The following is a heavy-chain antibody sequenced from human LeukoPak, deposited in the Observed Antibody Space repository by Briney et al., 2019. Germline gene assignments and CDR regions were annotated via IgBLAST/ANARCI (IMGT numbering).Heavy chain of an antibody. CDR1: GFTFSSYG. Sequence: PGGSLRLSCAASGFTFSSYGMHWVRQAPGKGLEWVAFIRYDGSNKYYTDSAKGRFTISRDNSKNTLYLQMNSLRAEDTAVYYCARADCSSSSCYTVSYWGQGTLVTVSS. J-gene: IGHJ4*02. D-gene: IGHD2-2*02. CDR2: IRYDGSNK. CDR3: ARADCSSSSCYTVSY. V-gene: IGHV3-30*02.